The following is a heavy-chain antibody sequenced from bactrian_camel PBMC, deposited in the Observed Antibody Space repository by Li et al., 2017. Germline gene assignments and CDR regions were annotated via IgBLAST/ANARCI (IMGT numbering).Heavy chain of an antibody. J-gene: IGHJ6*01. CDR2: IYTGGGGST. D-gene: IGHD5*01. Sequence: QVQLVESGGGSVQAGGSLRLSCVASEETRSSVYCMGWFRQAPGKEREGVAVIYTGGGGSTYYADSVKGRFTISEDNAKNKVYLQMNSLKPEDTAVYYCVKDDWGWSFGSWGQGTQVTVS. CDR3: VKDDWGWSFGS. V-gene: IGHV3S1*01. CDR1: EETRSSVYC.